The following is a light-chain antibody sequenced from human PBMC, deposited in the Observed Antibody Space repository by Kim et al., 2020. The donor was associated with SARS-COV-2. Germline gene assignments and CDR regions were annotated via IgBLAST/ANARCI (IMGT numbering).Light chain of an antibody. CDR2: EDS. V-gene: IGLV6-57*03. J-gene: IGLJ1*01. Sequence: KPVTGSCTPSRGSVASCYVQCSQRRPGSAPTTIIYEDSRPPSGVPDRFSGSIDPSSNSASLTISGLTAEDEADYYCQSYDNNNPFIFGAGTKVTVL. CDR1: RGSVASCY. CDR3: QSYDNNNPFI.